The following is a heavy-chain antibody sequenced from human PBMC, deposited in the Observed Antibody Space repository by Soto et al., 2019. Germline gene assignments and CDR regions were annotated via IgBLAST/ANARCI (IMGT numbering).Heavy chain of an antibody. V-gene: IGHV4-34*01. Sequence: WETLYLNCAVYGGSFSGYYWSWIRQPPGKGLEWIGEINHSGSTNYNPSLKSRVTISVDTSKNQFSLKLSSVTAADTAVYYCATAQLYYYPDYWGQGTLVTVS. CDR3: ATAQLYYYPDY. J-gene: IGHJ4*02. CDR1: GGSFSGYY. D-gene: IGHD3-10*01. CDR2: INHSGST.